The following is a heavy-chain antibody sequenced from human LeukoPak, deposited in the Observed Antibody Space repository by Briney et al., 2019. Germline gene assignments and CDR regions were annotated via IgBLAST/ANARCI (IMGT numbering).Heavy chain of an antibody. V-gene: IGHV4-34*01. CDR3: ARGRGPYTMVRGVISRYFDY. CDR2: INHSGST. CDR1: GGSFSGYY. D-gene: IGHD3-10*01. J-gene: IGHJ4*02. Sequence: PSETLSLTCAVYGGSFSGYYWSWIRQPPGKGLEWIGEINHSGSTNYNPSLKSRGTISVDTSKNQFSLKLSSVTAADTAVYYCARGRGPYTMVRGVISRYFDYWGQGTLVTVSS.